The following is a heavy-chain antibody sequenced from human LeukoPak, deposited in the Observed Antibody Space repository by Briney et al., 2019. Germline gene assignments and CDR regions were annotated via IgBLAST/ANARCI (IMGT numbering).Heavy chain of an antibody. D-gene: IGHD3-10*01. V-gene: IGHV5-51*01. J-gene: IGHJ4*02. CDR2: IYPGDSHT. CDR1: GYNFTTYW. Sequence: GESLKISCKGSGYNFTTYWIGWVRQMPGKGLEWMGIIYPGDSHTIYSPSFQGQVSISADKSITTAYLQWSSLKASDTAMYYCARVMSDYYGSGIYSYFDYWGQGTLVTVSS. CDR3: ARVMSDYYGSGIYSYFDY.